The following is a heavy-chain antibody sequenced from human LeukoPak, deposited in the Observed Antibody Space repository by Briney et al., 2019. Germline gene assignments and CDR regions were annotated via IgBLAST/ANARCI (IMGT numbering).Heavy chain of an antibody. CDR2: IYGGGST. D-gene: IGHD6-19*01. J-gene: IGHJ4*02. CDR1: GFTVSSNY. Sequence: GGSLRLSCAASGFTVSSNYMSWVRQAPGKGLEWVSVIYGGGSTYYADSVKGRFTISRDNSKNTLYLQMNSLRAEDTAVYYCAKDQGYSSGLYWGQGTLVTVSS. CDR3: AKDQGYSSGLY. V-gene: IGHV3-53*01.